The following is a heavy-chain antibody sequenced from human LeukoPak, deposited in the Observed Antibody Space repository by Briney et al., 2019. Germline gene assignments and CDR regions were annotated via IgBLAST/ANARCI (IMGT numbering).Heavy chain of an antibody. D-gene: IGHD2-2*02. CDR2: IIPIFGTA. CDR1: GGTFSSYA. CDR3: ARERDYCSSTSCYTVFDY. V-gene: IGHV1-69*13. Sequence: ASVKVSCKASGGTFSSYAISWVRQAPGQGLEWMGGIIPIFGTANYAQKFQGRVTITADGSTSTAYMELSSLRSEDTAVYYCARERDYCSSTSCYTVFDYWGQGTLVTVSS. J-gene: IGHJ4*02.